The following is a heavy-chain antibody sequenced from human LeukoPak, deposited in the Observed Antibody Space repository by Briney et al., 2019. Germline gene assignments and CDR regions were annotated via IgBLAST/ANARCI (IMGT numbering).Heavy chain of an antibody. J-gene: IGHJ4*02. Sequence: GGSLRLSCAASGFTFSSYGMSWVRQAPGKGLEWVSAISGSGDSTYYADSVKGRFTISGDNSKNTLYLQMNSLRAEDTAVYYCARVISRGYYDSSGYYYSAGQGVDYWGQGALVTVSS. D-gene: IGHD3-22*01. CDR3: ARVISRGYYDSSGYYYSAGQGVDY. CDR2: ISGSGDST. V-gene: IGHV3-23*01. CDR1: GFTFSSYG.